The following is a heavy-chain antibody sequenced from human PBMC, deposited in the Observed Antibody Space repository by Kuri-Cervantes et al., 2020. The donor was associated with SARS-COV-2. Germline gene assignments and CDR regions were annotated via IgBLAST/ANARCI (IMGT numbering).Heavy chain of an antibody. CDR3: AREVTIFGAVSRGFDP. D-gene: IGHD3-3*01. CDR1: GFTFSSYS. Sequence: GESLKISCAASGFTFSSYSMNWVRQAPGKGLEWVSYISSSSSTIYYADSVKGRFTISRDDAKNSLYPQMNSLRAEDTAVYYCAREVTIFGAVSRGFDPWGQGTLVTVSS. J-gene: IGHJ5*02. V-gene: IGHV3-48*01. CDR2: ISSSSSTI.